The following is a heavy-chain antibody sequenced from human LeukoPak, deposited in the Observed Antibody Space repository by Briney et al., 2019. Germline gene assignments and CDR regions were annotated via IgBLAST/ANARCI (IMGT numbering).Heavy chain of an antibody. D-gene: IGHD5-24*01. CDR3: ARDWVYKIDY. CDR1: GFTVSSNY. J-gene: IGHJ4*02. CDR2: IYSGGST. Sequence: GGSLRLSCAASGFTVSSNYMSWVRQTPGKGLEWVSVIYSGGSTYYADSVKGRFTISRDNSKNTLYLQMNSLRVEDTAVYFCARDWVYKIDYWGRGTLVTVSS. V-gene: IGHV3-53*01.